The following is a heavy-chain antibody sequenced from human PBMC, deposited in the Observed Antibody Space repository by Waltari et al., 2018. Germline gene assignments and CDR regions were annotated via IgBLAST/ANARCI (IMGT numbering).Heavy chain of an antibody. CDR1: GYTFSNYH. J-gene: IGHJ4*02. V-gene: IGHV1-3*01. CDR3: ARGRRSWWSDH. Sequence: QVHLVQSGTEVKKPGASVKVSCKASGYTFSNYHINWVRQAPGQRLEGMGWIYAENGNTKYSQKFQDRVTLTRDTAASTAYLELSSLRSEDTAVYFCARGRRSWWSDHWGQGTLVTVSS. D-gene: IGHD2-15*01. CDR2: IYAENGNT.